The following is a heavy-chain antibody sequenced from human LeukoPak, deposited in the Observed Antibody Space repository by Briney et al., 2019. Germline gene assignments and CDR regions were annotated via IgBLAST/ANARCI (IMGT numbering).Heavy chain of an antibody. Sequence: GRSLRLSCAAAASTSGDYYMSWIRQAPRGGRGWVSYISSIGSTIYYADSVKGRFTISRDNAKNSLYLQMNSLRAEDTAVYYCARDLNYCNILTGPGTYYMDVWGKGTTVTVSS. J-gene: IGHJ6*03. CDR3: ARDLNYCNILTGPGTYYMDV. D-gene: IGHD3-9*01. CDR2: ISSIGSTI. CDR1: ASTSGDYY. V-gene: IGHV3-11*01.